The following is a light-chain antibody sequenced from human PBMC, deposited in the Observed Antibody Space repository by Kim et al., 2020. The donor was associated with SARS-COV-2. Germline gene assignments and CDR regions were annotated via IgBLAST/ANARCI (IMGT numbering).Light chain of an antibody. Sequence: GQSFTISCTGTRNDVGNFNLVSWYQQYPGKAPKLMIYEVNKRPSGVSDRFSGSKSGNTASLTISGLQAEDEADYYCCSYAGSRSYVFGSGTKVTVL. V-gene: IGLV2-23*02. CDR2: EVN. J-gene: IGLJ1*01. CDR1: RNDVGNFNL. CDR3: CSYAGSRSYV.